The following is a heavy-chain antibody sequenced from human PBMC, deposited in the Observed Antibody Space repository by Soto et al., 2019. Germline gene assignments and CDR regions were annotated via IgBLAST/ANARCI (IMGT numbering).Heavy chain of an antibody. CDR1: GYTFTSYG. D-gene: IGHD1-7*01. Sequence: ASVKVSCKASGYTFTSYGISWVRQAPGQGLEWMGWISAYNGNTNYAQKLQGRVTMTTDTSTSTAYMELRSLRSDDTAVYYCARDRSITGTTHWFDTWGQGTLVTVSS. CDR3: ARDRSITGTTHWFDT. CDR2: ISAYNGNT. V-gene: IGHV1-18*04. J-gene: IGHJ5*02.